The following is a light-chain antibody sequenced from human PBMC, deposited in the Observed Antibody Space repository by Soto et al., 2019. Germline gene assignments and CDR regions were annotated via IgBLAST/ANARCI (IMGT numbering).Light chain of an antibody. Sequence: QSVLTQPDSLSGSPGQSITISGTGTSSDVGSYNLVSWYQQHPGKAPKLMIYEGSKRPSGVSNRFSGSKSGNTASLTISGRQAGDAADYYCCSYAGSSTHVVFGGGTKLTVL. J-gene: IGLJ2*01. CDR3: CSYAGSSTHVV. CDR2: EGS. CDR1: SSDVGSYNL. V-gene: IGLV2-23*01.